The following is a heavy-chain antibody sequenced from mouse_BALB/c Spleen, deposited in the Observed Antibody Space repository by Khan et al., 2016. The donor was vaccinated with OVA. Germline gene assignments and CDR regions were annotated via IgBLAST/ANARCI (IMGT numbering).Heavy chain of an antibody. CDR3: TRHGYFAWFTY. CDR1: GYSFTSYY. CDR2: IDPFSGGT. D-gene: IGHD2-3*01. Sequence: VQLKQSGPELMKPGASVKISCKASGYSFTSYYIHWVIQSHGKSLEWIGYIDPFSGGTTYNQKFKGKATLTVDKSSSTAYIHLINLTSEDSAVYFCTRHGYFAWFTYWGQGTLVTVSA. J-gene: IGHJ3*01. V-gene: IGHV1S135*01.